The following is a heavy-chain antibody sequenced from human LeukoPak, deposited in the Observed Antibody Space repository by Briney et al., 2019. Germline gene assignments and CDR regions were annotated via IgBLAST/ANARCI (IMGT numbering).Heavy chain of an antibody. CDR2: KYYSGST. CDR3: ARGRSYGFDFDS. D-gene: IGHD5-18*01. V-gene: IGHV4-61*01. J-gene: IGHJ4*02. CDR1: GVSINTCCYY. Sequence: SETLSLTCDVSGVSINTCCYYWTWLRQPPGKGLEWIGYKYYSGSTRYNSALRSRLTISLDSSKNQFSLMLTSVTAADTAVYYCARGRSYGFDFDSWGPGTLVIVSS.